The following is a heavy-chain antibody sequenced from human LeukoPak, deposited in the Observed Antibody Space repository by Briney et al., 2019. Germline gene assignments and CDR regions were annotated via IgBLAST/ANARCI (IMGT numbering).Heavy chain of an antibody. V-gene: IGHV1-8*01. J-gene: IGHJ6*03. Sequence: ASVKVSCKASGYTFTSYDINWVRQATGQGLEWMGWMNPNSGNTGYAQKFQGRVTMTRNTSISTAYMELSSLRSEDTAVYYCARGAPVGGGWQYHYYYYMDVWGKGTTVTIS. D-gene: IGHD6-19*01. CDR2: MNPNSGNT. CDR3: ARGAPVGGGWQYHYYYYMDV. CDR1: GYTFTSYD.